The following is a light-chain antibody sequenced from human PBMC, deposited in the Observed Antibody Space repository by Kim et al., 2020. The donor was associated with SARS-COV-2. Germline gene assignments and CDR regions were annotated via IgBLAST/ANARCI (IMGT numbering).Light chain of an antibody. J-gene: IGLJ1*01. CDR2: RSN. Sequence: ELTQPPSASGTPGQRVTISCSGASSNIGPNYVYWYQQLPGTAPKVLIYRSNQRPSGVPDRFSGSKSATSASLAISGLQSEDEAEYFCAAWDNSLNGRYVFGSGTKVTVL. V-gene: IGLV1-47*01. CDR1: SSNIGPNY. CDR3: AAWDNSLNGRYV.